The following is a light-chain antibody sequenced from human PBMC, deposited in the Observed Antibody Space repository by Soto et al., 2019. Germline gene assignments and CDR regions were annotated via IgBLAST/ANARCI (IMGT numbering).Light chain of an antibody. CDR1: QSVNAGY. V-gene: IGKV3-20*01. CDR3: QVYGSSPRYT. Sequence: EIVLTQSPGTLSLSPGERATLTCRVSQSVNAGYLAWYQQKPGQAPRLLFYGVSNRAAGIPDRFSGSGSGIDFTLTISSLEPEDFAVYYCQVYGSSPRYTFGQGTKVEIK. CDR2: GVS. J-gene: IGKJ2*01.